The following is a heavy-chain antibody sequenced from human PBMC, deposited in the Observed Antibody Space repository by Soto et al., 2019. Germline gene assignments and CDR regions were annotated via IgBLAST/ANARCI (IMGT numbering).Heavy chain of an antibody. Sequence: EVQLLESGGGLVQPGGSLRLSCAASGFTFSSYAMSWVRQAPGKGLEWVSAISGSGGSTYYADSVKGRFTISRDNSENTLYLQMNSLRAEDTAVYYCAKTGYCSGGSCYLGWFDPWGQGTLVTVSS. CDR1: GFTFSSYA. CDR2: ISGSGGST. D-gene: IGHD2-15*01. V-gene: IGHV3-23*01. J-gene: IGHJ5*02. CDR3: AKTGYCSGGSCYLGWFDP.